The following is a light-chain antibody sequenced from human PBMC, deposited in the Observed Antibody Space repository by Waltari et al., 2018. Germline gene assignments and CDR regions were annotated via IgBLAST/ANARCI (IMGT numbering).Light chain of an antibody. V-gene: IGKV4-1*01. CDR3: QQYYSTPLT. CDR1: QSVLYSSNNKNY. CDR2: WAS. J-gene: IGKJ4*01. Sequence: DIVMTQSPDSLAVSLGERATINCKSSQSVLYSSNNKNYLAWYQQKPGQPPKLLLYWASARESGVPDRVSGSGSGTDFTLTSSSLQAEDVAVYYCQQYYSTPLTFGGGTNVEIK.